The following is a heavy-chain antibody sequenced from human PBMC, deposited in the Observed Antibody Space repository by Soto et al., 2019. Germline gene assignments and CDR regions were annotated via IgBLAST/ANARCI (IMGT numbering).Heavy chain of an antibody. J-gene: IGHJ4*02. D-gene: IGHD5-12*01. Sequence: GASVKVSFKASGGTFSSYAISWVRQAPGQGLEWMGGIIPIFGTANYAQKFQGRVTITADESTSTAYMELSSLRSEDTAVYYCARVRLRRDGYNSPFDYWGQGTLVTVSS. CDR2: IIPIFGTA. CDR1: GGTFSSYA. CDR3: ARVRLRRDGYNSPFDY. V-gene: IGHV1-69*13.